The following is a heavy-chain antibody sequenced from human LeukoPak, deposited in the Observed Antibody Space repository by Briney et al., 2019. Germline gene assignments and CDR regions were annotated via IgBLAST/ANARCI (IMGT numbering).Heavy chain of an antibody. V-gene: IGHV3-33*06. D-gene: IGHD1-26*01. CDR2: IWYDGSNK. Sequence: GGSLKLSCAASGFTFSNYDMHWVRQAPGKGLEWVAVIWYDGSNKYYADSVKGRFTLSRDNSKNTLYLQMNSLRAEDTAVYYCAKRNSGNYFDDWGQGSLVTVSS. CDR3: AKRNSGNYFDD. CDR1: GFTFSNYD. J-gene: IGHJ4*02.